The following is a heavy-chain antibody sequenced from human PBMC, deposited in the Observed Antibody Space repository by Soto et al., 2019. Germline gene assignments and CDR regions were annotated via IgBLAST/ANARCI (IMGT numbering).Heavy chain of an antibody. V-gene: IGHV4-4*09. CDR1: GGSIRRYC. Sequence: QVQLQASGPTLVKPSETLFLTCTVSGGSIRRYCWTLIRQPPGEGLEWIGLICNSGTTNHNPSHKPRVAISMYIHSSQCSLQLSSVTVADTAFYYWAVGWSIVVSTRRLMDVWDKGTTVTVSS. D-gene: IGHD3-22*01. CDR2: ICNSGTT. CDR3: AVGWSIVVSTRRLMDV. J-gene: IGHJ6*03.